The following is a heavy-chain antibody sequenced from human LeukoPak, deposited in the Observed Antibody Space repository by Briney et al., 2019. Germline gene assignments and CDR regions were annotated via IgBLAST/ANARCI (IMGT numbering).Heavy chain of an antibody. CDR1: GSTVSSNY. J-gene: IGHJ4*02. CDR2: IYSGGST. CDR3: ARAILSGYAISGYFDY. V-gene: IGHV3-53*01. Sequence: GGSLRLSCAASGSTVSSNYMSWVRQAPGKGLEWVSVIYSGGSTYYADSVKGRFTISRDNSKNTLYLQMNSLRAEDTAVYYCARAILSGYAISGYFDYWGQGTLVTVSS. D-gene: IGHD5-12*01.